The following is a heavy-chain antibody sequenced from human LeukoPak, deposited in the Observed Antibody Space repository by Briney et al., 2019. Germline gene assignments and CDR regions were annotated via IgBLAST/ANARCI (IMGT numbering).Heavy chain of an antibody. D-gene: IGHD6-6*01. CDR2: ISYDESNK. J-gene: IGHJ4*02. CDR1: GFTFSSYG. V-gene: IGHV3-30*18. Sequence: GGSLRLSCAASGFTFSSYGMHWVRQAPGKGLEWVAVISYDESNKYYADSVTGRFTISRDNSKNTLYLQMNSLRAEDTAVYYCAKLYSSSSSLVYWGQGTLVTVSS. CDR3: AKLYSSSSSLVY.